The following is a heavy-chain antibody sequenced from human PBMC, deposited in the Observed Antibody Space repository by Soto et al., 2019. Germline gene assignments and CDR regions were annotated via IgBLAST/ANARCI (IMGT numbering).Heavy chain of an antibody. D-gene: IGHD2-15*01. CDR3: ARQGGYYYYGMDV. CDR2: IDPRDSNT. V-gene: IGHV5-10-1*01. CDR1: GYSFNTFW. Sequence: PGESLKISCKTSGYSFNTFWISWVRQVPGKGLEWMGRIDPRDSNTNYSPSFQGHVTLSVDKSIGTAYLQWSSLKASDTAIYYCARQGGYYYYGMDVWGQGTAVTVSS. J-gene: IGHJ6*02.